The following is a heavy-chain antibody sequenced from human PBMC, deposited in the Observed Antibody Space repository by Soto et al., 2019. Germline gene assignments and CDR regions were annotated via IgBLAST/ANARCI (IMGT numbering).Heavy chain of an antibody. CDR3: TRHVLGYCTNGVCYTTDY. CDR2: IRSKANSYAT. D-gene: IGHD2-8*01. Sequence: GGSLRLSCAASGFTFSGSAMHWVRQASGKGLEWVGRIRSKANSYATAYAASVKGRFTISRDDSKNTAYLQMNSLKTEDTAVYYCTRHVLGYCTNGVCYTTDYWGQGTLVTVSS. CDR1: GFTFSGSA. J-gene: IGHJ4*02. V-gene: IGHV3-73*01.